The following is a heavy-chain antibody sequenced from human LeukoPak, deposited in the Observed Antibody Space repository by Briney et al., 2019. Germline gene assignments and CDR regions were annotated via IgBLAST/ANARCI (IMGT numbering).Heavy chain of an antibody. Sequence: GGSLRLSCAASGFTFSSCWMSWVRQAPGKGLERVANIKQDGSEKYYVDSVKGRFTISRDNAKNSLYLQMNSLRAEDTAVYYCARDLGPVDYWGQGTLVTVSS. V-gene: IGHV3-7*03. J-gene: IGHJ4*02. CDR2: IKQDGSEK. CDR1: GFTFSSCW. CDR3: ARDLGPVDY.